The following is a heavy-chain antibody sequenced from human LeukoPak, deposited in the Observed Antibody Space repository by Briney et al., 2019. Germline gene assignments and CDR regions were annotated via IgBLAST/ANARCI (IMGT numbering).Heavy chain of an antibody. Sequence: GGSLRLSCAASGFTFSSYSMNWVRQAPGKGLEWVSSISSSSSYIYYADSVKGRFTISRDNAKNSLYLQMNSLRAEDTAVYYCARAQGKDYDLWSGYRGIFDYWGQGTLVTVSS. CDR2: ISSSSSYI. J-gene: IGHJ4*02. CDR1: GFTFSSYS. V-gene: IGHV3-21*01. D-gene: IGHD3-3*01. CDR3: ARAQGKDYDLWSGYRGIFDY.